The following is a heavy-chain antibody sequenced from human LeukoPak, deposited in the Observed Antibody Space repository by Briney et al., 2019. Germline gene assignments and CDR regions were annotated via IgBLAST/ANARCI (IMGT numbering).Heavy chain of an antibody. V-gene: IGHV4-39*01. CDR2: IYYSGST. J-gene: IGHJ4*02. D-gene: IGHD1-26*01. CDR1: GGSISSSSYY. Sequence: SETLSLTCTVSGGSISSSSYYWGWIRQPPGKGLEWIGSIYYSGSTYYNPSLKSRVTISVDTSKNQFSLKLSSVTAADTAVYYCARPKSVSYYYFDYWGQGTLVTDSS. CDR3: ARPKSVSYYYFDY.